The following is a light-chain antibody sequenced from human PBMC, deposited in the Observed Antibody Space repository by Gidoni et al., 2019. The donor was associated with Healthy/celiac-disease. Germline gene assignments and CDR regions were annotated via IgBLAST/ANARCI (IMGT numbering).Light chain of an antibody. CDR3: QQSYSTPQT. CDR1: QSISSY. J-gene: IGKJ1*01. Sequence: DIQMTQSPSSLSASVGDRVTITCRASQSISSYLNWYQQKPGKAPKLLIYAASSLQSGVPSRFSGSGSGTDFTLTISSLQPEEFATYYCQQSYSTPQTSGQGTKVEIK. V-gene: IGKV1-39*01. CDR2: AAS.